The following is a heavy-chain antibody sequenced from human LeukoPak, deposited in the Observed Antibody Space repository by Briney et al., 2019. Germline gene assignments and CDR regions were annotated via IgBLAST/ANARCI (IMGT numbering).Heavy chain of an antibody. J-gene: IGHJ4*02. D-gene: IGHD3-16*02. CDR1: GGSFRGYY. CDR2: INHSGST. Sequence: PSETLSLTCAVYGGSFRGYYWSWIRQPPGKGREWIGEINHSGSTNYNPSLKSRVTISVDTSKNQFSLKLSSVTAADTAVYYCARGEFRNDYVWGSYRYTLDFDYWGQGTLVTVSS. V-gene: IGHV4-34*01. CDR3: ARGEFRNDYVWGSYRYTLDFDY.